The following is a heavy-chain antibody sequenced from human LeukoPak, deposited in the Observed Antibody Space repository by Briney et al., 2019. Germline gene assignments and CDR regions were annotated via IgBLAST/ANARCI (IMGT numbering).Heavy chain of an antibody. Sequence: PGGSLRLSCAASGFTFSDYYMSWIRQAPGKGLEWVSYISSSSSYTNYADSVKGRFTISRDNAKNSLYLQMNSLRAEDTAVYYCARVKIGDYDSSGYWLPFDYWGQGTLVTVSS. CDR3: ARVKIGDYDSSGYWLPFDY. CDR2: ISSSSSYT. J-gene: IGHJ4*02. D-gene: IGHD3-22*01. CDR1: GFTFSDYY. V-gene: IGHV3-11*06.